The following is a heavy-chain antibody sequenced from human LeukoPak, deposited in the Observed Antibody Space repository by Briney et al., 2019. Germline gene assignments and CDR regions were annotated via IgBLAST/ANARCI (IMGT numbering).Heavy chain of an antibody. CDR2: IKQDGSEK. D-gene: IGHD5-18*01. V-gene: IGHV3-7*03. Sequence: PGGSLRLSCAASGFTFSSYWMSWVRQAPGKGLEWVANIKQDGSEKYYVDSVKGRFTISRDNAKNSLYLQMNSLRAEDTAVYYCARDQGYSYGDFDYWGQGTRVTVSS. CDR3: ARDQGYSYGDFDY. CDR1: GFTFSSYW. J-gene: IGHJ4*02.